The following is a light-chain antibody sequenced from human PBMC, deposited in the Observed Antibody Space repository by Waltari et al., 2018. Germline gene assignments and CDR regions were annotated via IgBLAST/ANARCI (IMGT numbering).Light chain of an antibody. CDR1: SGHTIYA. J-gene: IGLJ2*01. CDR2: LNTDGSH. Sequence: QLVLTQSPSASPSLGASVKLTCTLSSGHTIYAIACHQQQPEKGPPYLMKLNTDGSHSKGDGIPDRFSGSGSGAERYLTISSLQSEDDSDYSCQTWGTGIRVFGGGTKLTAL. V-gene: IGLV4-69*01. CDR3: QTWGTGIRV.